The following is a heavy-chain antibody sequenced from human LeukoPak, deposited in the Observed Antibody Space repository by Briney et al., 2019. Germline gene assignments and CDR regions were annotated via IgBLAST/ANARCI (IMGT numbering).Heavy chain of an antibody. Sequence: PGGSLRLSCAASGFTFSNAWMNWVRQAPGKGLEWVSLISWDGGSTYYADSVKGRFTISRDNSKNSLYLQMNSLRTEDTALYYCAKDKGQGLVRWYFDYWGQGTLVTVSS. J-gene: IGHJ4*02. CDR2: ISWDGGST. V-gene: IGHV3-43*01. CDR3: AKDKGQGLVRWYFDY. D-gene: IGHD6-19*01. CDR1: GFTFSNAW.